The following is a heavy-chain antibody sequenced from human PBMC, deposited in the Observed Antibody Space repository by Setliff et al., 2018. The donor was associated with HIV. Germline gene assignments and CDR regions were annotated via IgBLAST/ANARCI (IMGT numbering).Heavy chain of an antibody. V-gene: IGHV3-23*01. CDR1: GFTFSSYA. CDR3: ARDSEPGTRVAGTTGLDY. J-gene: IGHJ4*02. D-gene: IGHD6-19*01. Sequence: GGSLRLSCAASGFTFSSYAMSWVRQAPGKGLEWVSGISGGGASTYYADSVKGRFTVSRDNSKSAVYLQMNSLRPEDTALYYCARDSEPGTRVAGTTGLDYWGQGSLVTVSS. CDR2: ISGGGAST.